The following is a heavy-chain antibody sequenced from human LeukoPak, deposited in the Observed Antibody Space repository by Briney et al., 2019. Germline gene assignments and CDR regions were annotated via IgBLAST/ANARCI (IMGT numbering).Heavy chain of an antibody. CDR3: AREHPDVVLMVYAAQGVGFDY. D-gene: IGHD2-8*01. V-gene: IGHV1-69*05. CDR2: IIPIFGTA. Sequence: SVKVSCKASGGTFSSYAMSWVRQAPGQGLEWMGRIIPIFGTANYAQKFQGRVTLTTDESTSTAYMELSSLRSEDTAVYYCAREHPDVVLMVYAAQGVGFDYWGQGTLVTVSS. CDR1: GGTFSSYA. J-gene: IGHJ4*02.